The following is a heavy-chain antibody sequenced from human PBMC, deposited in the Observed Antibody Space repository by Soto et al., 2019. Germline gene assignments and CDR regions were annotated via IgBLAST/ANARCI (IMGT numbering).Heavy chain of an antibody. CDR3: GSSVGSRLGYAFYI. CDR2: LYHTWTT. CDR1: GGSISRTNW. D-gene: IGHD6-25*01. J-gene: IGHJ3*02. Sequence: SETLSLTCAVSGGSISRTNWWNRVRQSPGKGLEWSGELYHTWTTNYNPSLKSRVTISVDRSRNEFSLELTSGTAADTALYFCGSSVGSRLGYAFYIWGQGTVVTIAS. V-gene: IGHV4-4*02.